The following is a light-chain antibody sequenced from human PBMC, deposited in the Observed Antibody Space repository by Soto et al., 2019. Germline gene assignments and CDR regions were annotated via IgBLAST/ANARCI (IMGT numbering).Light chain of an antibody. CDR2: GES. J-gene: IGKJ1*01. Sequence: EIVLTQSPGTLSLSPGERATLSCRASQSVSSSYLAWYQHKTGQAPRLLIYGESSRATGIPDRFSGSGSGTDFTRTISRLEPEDFAVYYCQQYGSSPRTFGQGTKVDIK. CDR3: QQYGSSPRT. V-gene: IGKV3-20*01. CDR1: QSVSSSY.